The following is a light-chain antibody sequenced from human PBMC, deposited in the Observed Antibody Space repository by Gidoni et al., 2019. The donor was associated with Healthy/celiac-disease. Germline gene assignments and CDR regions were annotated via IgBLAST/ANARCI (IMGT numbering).Light chain of an antibody. CDR1: QSVLYSSNNKNY. V-gene: IGKV4-1*01. CDR3: QQYFCTPLT. Sequence: DIVMTQSPDSRAVSLGERATINCKSSQSVLYSSNNKNYLAWYQQKPGQPPKLLIYWASTRESGFPALFSGCGSGTYFTLTISSLQAEDVAFYYCQQYFCTPLTFGPGPKVDI. CDR2: WAS. J-gene: IGKJ3*01.